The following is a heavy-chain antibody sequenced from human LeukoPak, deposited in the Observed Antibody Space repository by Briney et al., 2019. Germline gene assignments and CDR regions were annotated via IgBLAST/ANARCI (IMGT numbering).Heavy chain of an antibody. V-gene: IGHV4-34*01. D-gene: IGHD6-13*01. CDR1: GGSFSGYY. Sequence: PSETLSLTCAVYGGSFSGYYWSWIRQPPGKGLEWIGEINHSGSTNYNPSLKSRVTISVDTSKNQFSLKLSSVTAADTAVYYCARGLEDSSSPQNWFDPWGQGTLVTVSS. J-gene: IGHJ5*02. CDR3: ARGLEDSSSPQNWFDP. CDR2: INHSGST.